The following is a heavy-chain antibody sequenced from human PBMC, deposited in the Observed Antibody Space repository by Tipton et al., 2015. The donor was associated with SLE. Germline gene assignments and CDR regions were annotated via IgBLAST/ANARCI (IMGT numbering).Heavy chain of an antibody. CDR1: GFIFRSYW. D-gene: IGHD3-10*01. CDR2: IKEDGSEE. Sequence: VQLVQSGGGLLQPGGSLRLSCAASGFIFRSYWMSWVRQSPVKGLEWVANIKEDGSEEYYVDSVKGRFTISRDNARNSLYLQMYSLRADDTAVYYCARQIPPRVAGVTVFEYWGQGTLVTVSS. CDR3: ARQIPPRVAGVTVFEY. J-gene: IGHJ4*02. V-gene: IGHV3-7*01.